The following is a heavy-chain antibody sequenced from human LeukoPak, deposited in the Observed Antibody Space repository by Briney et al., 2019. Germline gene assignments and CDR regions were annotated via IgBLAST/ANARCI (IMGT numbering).Heavy chain of an antibody. V-gene: IGHV1-18*01. CDR1: GYTFTSYG. CDR3: ARGLSEHPEYSGSYYNNWFDP. D-gene: IGHD1-26*01. J-gene: IGHJ5*02. CDR2: ISAYNGNT. Sequence: ASVKVSCKASGYTFTSYGISWVRQAPGQGLEWMGWISAYNGNTNYAQKLQGRVTMTTDTSTSTAYMELRSLRSDDTAMYYCARGLSEHPEYSGSYYNNWFDPWGQGTLVTVSS.